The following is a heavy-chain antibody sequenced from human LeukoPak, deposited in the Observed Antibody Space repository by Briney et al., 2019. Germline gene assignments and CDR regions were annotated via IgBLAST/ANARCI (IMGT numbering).Heavy chain of an antibody. J-gene: IGHJ4*02. V-gene: IGHV1-24*01. CDR2: FDPEDGET. Sequence: GASVKVSCKVSGYTLTELSMHWVRQAPGKGLEWMGGFDPEDGETIYAQKFQGRVTMTEDTSTDTAYMELSSPRSEDTAVYYCATGDSGYGDFDYWGQGTLVTVSS. D-gene: IGHD5-12*01. CDR3: ATGDSGYGDFDY. CDR1: GYTLTELS.